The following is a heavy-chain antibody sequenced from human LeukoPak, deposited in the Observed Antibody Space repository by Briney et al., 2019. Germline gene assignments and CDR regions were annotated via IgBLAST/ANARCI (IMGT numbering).Heavy chain of an antibody. Sequence: GGSLRLSCAASGFTFSRYAMSWVRQAPGEGLEWVANIKQDGTEKYYMDSVKGRFSISRDNAKNSLYLQMNALRAEDTAVYYCARDVRPDYWGQGTLVTVST. CDR3: ARDVRPDY. J-gene: IGHJ4*02. D-gene: IGHD6-6*01. CDR1: GFTFSRYA. CDR2: IKQDGTEK. V-gene: IGHV3-7*04.